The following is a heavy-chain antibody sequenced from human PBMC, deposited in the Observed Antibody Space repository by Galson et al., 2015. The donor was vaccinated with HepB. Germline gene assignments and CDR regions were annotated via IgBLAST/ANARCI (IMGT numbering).Heavy chain of an antibody. CDR1: GFTSRDLA. J-gene: IGHJ4*02. V-gene: IGHV3-9*02. Sequence: SLRLSCAASGFTSRDLAMHWVRQPPGTGLEWVGGIYWNGARVDYADSVKGRFTISIDNAKNSLYLQMNSLRPEDTALYYCGRDQRPGGLGFWGQGTLVTVSS. CDR2: IYWNGARV. D-gene: IGHD3-10*01. CDR3: GRDQRPGGLGF.